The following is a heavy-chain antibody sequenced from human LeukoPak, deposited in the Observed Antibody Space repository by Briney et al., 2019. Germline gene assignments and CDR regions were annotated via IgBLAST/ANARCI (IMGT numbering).Heavy chain of an antibody. D-gene: IGHD1-26*01. Sequence: AASVKVSCKASGHTFTSYGISWVRQAPGQGLEWMGWISAYNGNTNYAQKLQGRVTMTTDTSTSTAYMELRSLRSDDTAVYYCARYKVSWYSGSPGPFDIWGQGTMVTVSS. CDR3: ARYKVSWYSGSPGPFDI. CDR2: ISAYNGNT. V-gene: IGHV1-18*01. J-gene: IGHJ3*02. CDR1: GHTFTSYG.